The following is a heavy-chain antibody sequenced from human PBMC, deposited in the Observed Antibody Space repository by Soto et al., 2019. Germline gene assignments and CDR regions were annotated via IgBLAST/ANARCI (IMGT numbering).Heavy chain of an antibody. CDR3: ARGNVLRYVGWLSRCEEDGFDS. CDR1: GYTFTGYY. V-gene: IGHV1-2*02. Sequence: ASVKVSCKASGYTFTGYYMHWVRQAPGQGLAWMGWINPNSGGTNYAQKFQGRGTMTRDTSISTAYMELSRLRSDDTAVYYCARGNVLRYVGWLSRCEEDGFDSWGKGPMFTVSS. CDR2: INPNSGGT. J-gene: IGHJ3*02. D-gene: IGHD3-9*01.